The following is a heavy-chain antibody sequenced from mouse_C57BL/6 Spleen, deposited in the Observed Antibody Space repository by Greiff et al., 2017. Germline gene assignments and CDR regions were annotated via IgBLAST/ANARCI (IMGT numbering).Heavy chain of an antibody. V-gene: IGHV2-2*01. CDR3: ARKGDVGYFDV. CDR2: IWSGGST. CDR1: GFSLTSYG. D-gene: IGHD2-13*01. Sequence: VKLVESGPGLVQPSQSLSITCTVSGFSLTSYGVHWVRQSPGKGLEWLGVIWSGGSTDYNAAFISRLSISKDNSKSQVFFKMNSLQADDTAIYYCARKGDVGYFDVWGTGTTVTVSS. J-gene: IGHJ1*03.